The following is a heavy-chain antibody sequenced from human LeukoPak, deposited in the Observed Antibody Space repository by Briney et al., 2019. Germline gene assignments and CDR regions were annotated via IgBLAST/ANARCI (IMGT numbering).Heavy chain of an antibody. J-gene: IGHJ3*02. Sequence: PSETLSLTCTVSGGSISSSSYYWGWIRQPPGKGLEWIGSIYYSGSTYYNPSLKSRVTISVDTSKNQFSLKLSSVTAADTAVYYCARGSPKRVAVAAAGHRAFDIWGQGTMVTVSS. D-gene: IGHD6-13*01. CDR1: GGSISSSSYY. V-gene: IGHV4-39*07. CDR3: ARGSPKRVAVAAAGHRAFDI. CDR2: IYYSGST.